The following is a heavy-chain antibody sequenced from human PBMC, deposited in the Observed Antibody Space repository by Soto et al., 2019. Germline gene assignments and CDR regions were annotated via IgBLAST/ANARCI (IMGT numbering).Heavy chain of an antibody. Sequence: SVKVSCKASGGTFSSYAISWVRQAPGQELEWMEGIIPTFGTANYAQKFQGRVTITADESTSTAYMELSSLRSEDTAVYYCARDGGIFGVVIWGQGTLVTVSS. CDR1: GGTFSSYA. J-gene: IGHJ4*02. D-gene: IGHD3-3*02. CDR2: IIPTFGTA. V-gene: IGHV1-69*13. CDR3: ARDGGIFGVVI.